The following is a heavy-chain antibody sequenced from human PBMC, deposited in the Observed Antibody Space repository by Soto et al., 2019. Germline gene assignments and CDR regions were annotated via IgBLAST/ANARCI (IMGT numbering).Heavy chain of an antibody. J-gene: IGHJ6*03. CDR3: ARGHIVATIRGYYYYYMDV. CDR2: MNPNSGNT. Sequence: ASVNVSCKASGYTLTGYDINWVRQATGQGLEWMGWMNPNSGNTGYAQKFQGRVTMTRNTSISTAYMELSSLRSEDTAVYYCARGHIVATIRGYYYYYMDVWGQGTTVTVSS. CDR1: GYTLTGYD. D-gene: IGHD5-12*01. V-gene: IGHV1-8*01.